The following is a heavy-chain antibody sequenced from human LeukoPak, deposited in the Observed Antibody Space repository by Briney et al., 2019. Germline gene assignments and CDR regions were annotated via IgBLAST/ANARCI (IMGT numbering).Heavy chain of an antibody. CDR2: ISGSGGGT. CDR3: AKGAEVAAYYYMDV. V-gene: IGHV3-23*01. Sequence: GGSLRLSCAASGFTFSSYAMCWVRQAPGKGLEWVSAISGSGGGTYYADSVKGRFTVSRDNSKSTLYLHINSLRAEDTAVYYCAKGAEVAAYYYMDVWGKGTTVTVSS. J-gene: IGHJ6*03. D-gene: IGHD1-14*01. CDR1: GFTFSSYA.